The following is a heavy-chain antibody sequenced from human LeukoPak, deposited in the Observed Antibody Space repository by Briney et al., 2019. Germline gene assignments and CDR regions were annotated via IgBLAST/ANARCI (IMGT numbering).Heavy chain of an antibody. CDR3: AREGGGGIDY. CDR2: IYYSGST. D-gene: IGHD2-15*01. CDR1: GVSISSYY. J-gene: IGHJ4*02. V-gene: IGHV4-59*01. Sequence: SETLSLTCTASGVSISSYYWSWIRQPPGKGLEWIGHIYYSGSTNYNPSLKSRVTISVDTSKNQFSLKLSSVTAADTAVYYCAREGGGGIDYWGQGTLVTVSS.